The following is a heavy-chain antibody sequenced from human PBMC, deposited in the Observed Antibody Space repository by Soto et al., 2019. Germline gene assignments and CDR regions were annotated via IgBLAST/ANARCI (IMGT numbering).Heavy chain of an antibody. Sequence: QVKLVQSGAEVKKPGASVKVSCKASGYTFTSYGISWVRQAPGQGLEWMGWISAYNGNTNYAQKLQGRVTMTTDTSTSPAYMELRSLRSDDTAVYYCARNRDTVTLGPDYYYYGMDVWGQGTTVTVSS. CDR3: ARNRDTVTLGPDYYYYGMDV. CDR2: ISAYNGNT. CDR1: GYTFTSYG. D-gene: IGHD4-17*01. J-gene: IGHJ6*02. V-gene: IGHV1-18*01.